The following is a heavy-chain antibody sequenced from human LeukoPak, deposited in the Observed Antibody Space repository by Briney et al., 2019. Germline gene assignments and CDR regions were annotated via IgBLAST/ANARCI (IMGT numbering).Heavy chain of an antibody. CDR3: TRVVVGATNWFDP. CDR1: GYTFTNYG. J-gene: IGHJ5*02. Sequence: ASVKVSCKASGYTFTNYGISWVPQAPGQGLEWMGWISANNGNTNYAQKLQGRVTMTRDTSTSTVYMELSSLTSDDTAVYYCTRVVVGATNWFDPWGQGTLVTVS. CDR2: ISANNGNT. D-gene: IGHD2-15*01. V-gene: IGHV1-18*01.